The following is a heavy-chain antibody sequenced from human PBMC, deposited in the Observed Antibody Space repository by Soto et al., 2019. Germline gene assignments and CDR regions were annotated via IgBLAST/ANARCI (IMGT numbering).Heavy chain of an antibody. CDR3: ASSPRGYCSSTSCRELGNYYGMDV. J-gene: IGHJ6*02. CDR2: IDPSDSYT. D-gene: IGHD2-2*01. CDR1: GYSFTSYW. Sequence: PRESLKISCKGSGYSFTSYWISWVRQMPGKGLEWMGRIDPSDSYTNYSPSFQGHVTISADKSISTAYLQWSSLKASDTAMYYCASSPRGYCSSTSCRELGNYYGMDVWGQGTTVTVSS. V-gene: IGHV5-10-1*01.